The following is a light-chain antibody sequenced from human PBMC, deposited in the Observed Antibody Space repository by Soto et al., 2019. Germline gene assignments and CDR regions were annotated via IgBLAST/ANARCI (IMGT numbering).Light chain of an antibody. CDR1: QGIRNA. J-gene: IGKJ2*01. Sequence: DIQMTQSPSSLSASVGDRVTITCRASQGIRNAVDWYQQKPGKAPKRLIYAASSLLSGVPSRFSGSGFGTEFALTISSLQPEDFATYYCLQHNTYPPTFGQGTKLEIK. V-gene: IGKV1-17*01. CDR3: LQHNTYPPT. CDR2: AAS.